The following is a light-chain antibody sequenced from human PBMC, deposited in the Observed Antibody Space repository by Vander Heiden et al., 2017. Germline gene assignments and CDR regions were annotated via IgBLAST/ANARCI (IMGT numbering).Light chain of an antibody. Sequence: DIQMTQSPSTLSASVGDRVTVTCRASQSIHYYLAWFQQKPGKAPNLLISNASNLESGVPSRFSGSGSGTEFTLTITRLQPDDFATYFCQQYHSPWTFGQGTTLE. V-gene: IGKV1-5*01. J-gene: IGKJ1*01. CDR1: QSIHYY. CDR3: QQYHSPWT. CDR2: NAS.